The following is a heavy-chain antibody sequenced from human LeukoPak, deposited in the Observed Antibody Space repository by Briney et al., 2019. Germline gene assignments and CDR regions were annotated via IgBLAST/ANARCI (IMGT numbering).Heavy chain of an antibody. CDR3: ASYFYGSGSLNWFDP. Sequence: GASVKVSCKASGYTFTGYYMHWVRQAPGQGLEWMGWINPNSGGTNYAQKFQGRVTMTRDTSISTAYMGLSRLRSDDTAVYYCASYFYGSGSLNWFDPWGQGTLVTVSS. CDR2: INPNSGGT. D-gene: IGHD3-10*01. CDR1: GYTFTGYY. J-gene: IGHJ5*02. V-gene: IGHV1-2*02.